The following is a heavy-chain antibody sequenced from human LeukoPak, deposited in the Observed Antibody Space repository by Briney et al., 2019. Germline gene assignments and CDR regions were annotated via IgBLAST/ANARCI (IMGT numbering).Heavy chain of an antibody. Sequence: SETLSLTCAVYGGSFSGYYWSWIRHPPGKGLEWIGEINHSGRPNYNPSLTSRVTISVEPSKNQFSLKLSSVTAADTAVYYCARVLGYQVNRAVRYFDLWGRGTLVTVSS. CDR2: INHSGRP. V-gene: IGHV4-34*01. J-gene: IGHJ2*01. CDR3: ARVLGYQVNRAVRYFDL. D-gene: IGHD6-13*01. CDR1: GGSFSGYY.